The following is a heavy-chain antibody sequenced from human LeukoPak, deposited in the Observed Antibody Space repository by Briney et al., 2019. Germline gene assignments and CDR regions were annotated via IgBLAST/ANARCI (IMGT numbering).Heavy chain of an antibody. CDR2: ISAYNGNT. J-gene: IGHJ4*02. Sequence: ASVKVSCKASGYTFTSYGISWVRQAPGQGLEWMGWISAYNGNTNHAQKLQGRVTMTTDTSTSTAYMELRSLRSDDTAVYYCASSYRGSSRFDYWGQGTLVTVSS. CDR3: ASSYRGSSRFDY. D-gene: IGHD6-13*01. V-gene: IGHV1-18*01. CDR1: GYTFTSYG.